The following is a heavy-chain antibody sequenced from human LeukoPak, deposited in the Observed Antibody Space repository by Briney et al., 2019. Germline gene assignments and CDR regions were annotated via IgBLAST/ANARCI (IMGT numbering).Heavy chain of an antibody. CDR1: GFTLSSRW. Sequence: GGSLRLSCAASGFTLSSRWMHWVRQVPGKGLVSVSRIESDGRTAYADSVKGRFIISRDNAKNTLYLQMNSLRVEDTAVYYCARDGRGSDYWGQGTPVTVSS. J-gene: IGHJ4*02. CDR3: ARDGRGSDY. D-gene: IGHD5-12*01. V-gene: IGHV3-74*01. CDR2: IESDGRT.